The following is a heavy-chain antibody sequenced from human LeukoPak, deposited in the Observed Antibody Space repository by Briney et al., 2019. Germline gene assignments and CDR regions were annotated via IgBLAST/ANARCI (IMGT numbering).Heavy chain of an antibody. J-gene: IGHJ6*02. CDR2: IIPILGIA. V-gene: IGHV1-69*02. CDR1: GGTFSSYT. D-gene: IGHD2-2*01. Sequence: SVKVSCKASGGTFSSYTISWVRQAPGQGLEWMGRIIPILGIANYAQKFQGRVTITADKSTSTAYMELSSLRSEDTAVYYCARDGVARPPDCSSTSCPYNYYYYGMDVWGQGTTVTVSS. CDR3: ARDGVARPPDCSSTSCPYNYYYYGMDV.